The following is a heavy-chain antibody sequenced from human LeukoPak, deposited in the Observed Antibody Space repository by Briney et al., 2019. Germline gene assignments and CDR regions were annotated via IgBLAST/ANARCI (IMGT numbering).Heavy chain of an antibody. CDR1: GYTFTGYY. D-gene: IGHD5-12*01. Sequence: PVASVKVSCKASGYTFTGYYMHWVRQAPGEGLEWMGAIDPSGGGTVYTQKFEDRVTMSRDMSTTTVYMELRSLRSEDTAVYYCAREGRGGYDEKTNVDYWGQGTLVTVSS. V-gene: IGHV1-46*01. CDR2: IDPSGGGT. J-gene: IGHJ4*02. CDR3: AREGRGGYDEKTNVDY.